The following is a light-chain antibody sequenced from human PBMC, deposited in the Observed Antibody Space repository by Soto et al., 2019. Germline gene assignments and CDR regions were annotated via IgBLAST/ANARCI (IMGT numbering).Light chain of an antibody. CDR3: QAWDSSTTWV. CDR1: QLGDKY. J-gene: IGLJ3*02. CDR2: QDS. V-gene: IGLV3-1*01. Sequence: SYELTQPPSVSGSPGQTASITCSGDQLGDKYACWYQQKPGQSPVLVIFQDSKRPSGSPERFSGSNSGNTATLTISGTKAMDEADYYCQAWDSSTTWVFGGGTQLTVL.